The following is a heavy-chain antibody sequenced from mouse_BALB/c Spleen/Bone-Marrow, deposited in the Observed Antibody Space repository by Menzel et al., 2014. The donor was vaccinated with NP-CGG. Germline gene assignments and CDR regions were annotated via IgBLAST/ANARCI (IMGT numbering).Heavy chain of an antibody. CDR2: IYPGDGDT. D-gene: IGHD3-3*01. Sequence: SGAEPARPGASVKLSCKASGYTFTSYWMQWVKQRPGQGLEWIGAIYPGDGDTRYTQKFKGKATLTADKSSSTAYMQLSSLASEDSAVYYCAKEGRGAYWGQGTLVTVSA. CDR1: GYTFTSYW. CDR3: AKEGRGAY. J-gene: IGHJ3*01. V-gene: IGHV1-87*01.